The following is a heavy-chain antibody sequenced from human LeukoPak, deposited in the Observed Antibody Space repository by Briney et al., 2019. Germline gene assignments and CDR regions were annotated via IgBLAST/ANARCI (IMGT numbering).Heavy chain of an antibody. V-gene: IGHV3-13*01. CDR2: IATAGDT. J-gene: IGHJ6*02. CDR1: GFTFSSYD. Sequence: PGGSLRLSCAASGFTFSSYDMHWVRQATGKGLEWVSAIATAGDTYYPGSVKGRFTISRENAKNSLYLQMNSLRAGDTAVYYCARGDSGSKLRGYYYGMDVWGQGTTVTVSS. CDR3: ARGDSGSKLRGYYYGMDV. D-gene: IGHD1-26*01.